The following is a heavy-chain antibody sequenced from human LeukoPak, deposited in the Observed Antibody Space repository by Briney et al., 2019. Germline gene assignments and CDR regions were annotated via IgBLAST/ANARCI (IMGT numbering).Heavy chain of an antibody. CDR1: GGTFSSYT. Sequence: ASVEVSCKASGGTFSSYTISWVRQAPGQGLEWMGRIIPILGIANYTQKFQGRVTITPDKSTSTAYMELSSLRSEDTAVYYCARTPTYYDFWSGYALFDYWGQGTLVTVPS. D-gene: IGHD3-3*01. CDR3: ARTPTYYDFWSGYALFDY. CDR2: IIPILGIA. V-gene: IGHV1-69*02. J-gene: IGHJ4*02.